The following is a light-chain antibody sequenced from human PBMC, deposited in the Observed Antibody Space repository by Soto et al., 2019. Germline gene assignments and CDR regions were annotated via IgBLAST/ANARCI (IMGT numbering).Light chain of an antibody. CDR3: MQGTRLHPT. CDR2: KVS. V-gene: IGKV2-30*01. J-gene: IGKJ2*01. Sequence: DVVMTQSPLSLPVTLGQPASISCRSSQSLVYSDGNTYLNWFQQRPGQSPRRLMYKVSNRDSRASDRFGDSVSGTDFTMTIRRVGAEDVGVYSCMQGTRLHPTFGQGTKLEIK. CDR1: QSLVYSDGNTY.